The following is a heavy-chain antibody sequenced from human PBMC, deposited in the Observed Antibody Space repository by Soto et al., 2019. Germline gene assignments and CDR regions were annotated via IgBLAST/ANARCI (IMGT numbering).Heavy chain of an antibody. J-gene: IGHJ6*02. V-gene: IGHV3-53*01. CDR2: IYSGGST. CDR3: ASEFYSGWYDLPGDYYYGMDV. CDR1: GFTVSSNY. D-gene: IGHD6-19*01. Sequence: PGGSLRLSCAASGFTVSSNYMSWVRQAPGKGLEWVSVIYSGGSTYYADSVKGRFTISRDNSKNTLYLQMNSLRAEDTAVYYCASEFYSGWYDLPGDYYYGMDVWGQGTTVTVSS.